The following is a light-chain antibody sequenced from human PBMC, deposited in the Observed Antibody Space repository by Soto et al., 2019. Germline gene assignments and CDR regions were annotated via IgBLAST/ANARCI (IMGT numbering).Light chain of an antibody. CDR3: QQYGSSPPIT. CDR1: QSVSSSY. CDR2: GAS. J-gene: IGKJ5*01. V-gene: IGKV3-20*01. Sequence: EIVLTQSPGTLSLSPGERATLSCRASQSVSSSYLAWYQQTPGQAPRLLIYGASSRATGIPDRFSGSGSGPDFTLTISRLEPEDFAVYYCQQYGSSPPITFGQGKRLEIK.